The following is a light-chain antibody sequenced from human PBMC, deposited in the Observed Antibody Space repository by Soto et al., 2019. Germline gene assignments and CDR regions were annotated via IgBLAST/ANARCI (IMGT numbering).Light chain of an antibody. J-gene: IGKJ5*01. Sequence: EIVLTRSPGTLSFPPVERATLSCRASQSVSSSYLAWYQQKPGQAPRLLIYGASSRATGIPDRFSGSGSGTNFTLTISRLEPEDFAVYYCQQYGSSLNCGQGKRRGIK. CDR2: GAS. CDR1: QSVSSSY. V-gene: IGKV3-20*01. CDR3: QQYGSSLN.